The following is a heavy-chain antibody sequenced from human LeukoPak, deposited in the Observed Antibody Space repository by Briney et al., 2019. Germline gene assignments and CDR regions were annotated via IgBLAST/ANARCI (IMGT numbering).Heavy chain of an antibody. Sequence: TSETLSLTCTVSGGSISSYYWNWIRQPPGKGLEWIGSIYYSGSTYYNPSLKSRVTISVDTSKNQFSLKLSSVTAADTAVYYCARRLGTFDYWGQGTLVTVSS. CDR3: ARRLGTFDY. J-gene: IGHJ4*02. CDR2: IYYSGST. D-gene: IGHD7-27*01. V-gene: IGHV4-59*05. CDR1: GGSISSYY.